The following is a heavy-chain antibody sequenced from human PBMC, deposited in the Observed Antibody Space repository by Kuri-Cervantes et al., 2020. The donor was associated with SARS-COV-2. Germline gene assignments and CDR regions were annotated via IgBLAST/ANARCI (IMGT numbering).Heavy chain of an antibody. D-gene: IGHD2/OR15-2a*01. Sequence: TLSLTCTVSGGSISSSSYYWGWIRQPPGKALEWLALIYWDDDKRYSPSLKSRLTITKDTSKNQVVLTMTNMDPVDTATYYCAHTGVYFDFDYWGRGTLVTVSS. V-gene: IGHV2-5*02. CDR3: AHTGVYFDFDY. CDR2: IYWDDDK. CDR1: GGSISSSSYY. J-gene: IGHJ4*02.